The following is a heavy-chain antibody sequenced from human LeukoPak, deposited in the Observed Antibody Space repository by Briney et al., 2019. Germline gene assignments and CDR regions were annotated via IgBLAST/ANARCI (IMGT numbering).Heavy chain of an antibody. CDR3: AKDYGYSGSWYDY. CDR1: GFTFDDYG. D-gene: IGHD6-13*01. Sequence: GRSLRLSCEASGFTFDDYGMHWVRQAPGKGLEWVSTISWNSASVGYVDSVKGRFTISRDNAKKTLYLQMNSLRPEGTALYYCAKDYGYSGSWYDYWGQGTLVTVSS. J-gene: IGHJ4*02. CDR2: ISWNSASV. V-gene: IGHV3-9*01.